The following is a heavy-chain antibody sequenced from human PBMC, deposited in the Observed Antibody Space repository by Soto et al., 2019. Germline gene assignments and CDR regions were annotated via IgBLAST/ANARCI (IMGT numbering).Heavy chain of an antibody. CDR2: IYYSGST. J-gene: IGHJ4*02. Sequence: SETLSLTCTVSGGSISSSSYYWGWIRPPPGKGLEWIGSIYYSGSTNYNPSLKSRVTISVDKSKNQFSLKLSSVTAADTAVYYCARARSDIVATIATEFDYWGQGTLVTVSS. CDR1: GGSISSSSYY. V-gene: IGHV4-39*07. CDR3: ARARSDIVATIATEFDY. D-gene: IGHD5-12*01.